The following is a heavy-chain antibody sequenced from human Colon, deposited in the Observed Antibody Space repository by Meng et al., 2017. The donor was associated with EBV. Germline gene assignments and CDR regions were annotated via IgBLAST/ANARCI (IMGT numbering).Heavy chain of an antibody. J-gene: IGHJ4*02. CDR2: IDDSGST. V-gene: IGHV4-4*02. Sequence: QVQLQESGPGLVKPSGTLSLTCGVSGVSISSNLRWTWVRQPPGKGLEWIGDIDDSGSTNYNPSLNSRISISLDKSKNPFSLKVNSVTAADTAVYYCARGKQDAWELLAYWGQGALVTVSS. CDR3: ARGKQDAWELLAY. D-gene: IGHD1-26*01. CDR1: GVSISSNLR.